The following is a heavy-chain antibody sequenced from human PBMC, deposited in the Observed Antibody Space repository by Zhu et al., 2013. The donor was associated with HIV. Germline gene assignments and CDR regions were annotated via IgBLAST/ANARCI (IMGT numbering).Heavy chain of an antibody. Sequence: QVQLVQSGAEVKKPGASVKVSCKASGYTFTGYYMHWVRQAPGQGLEWMGWINLTVVAQTFAQKFHGRVTMTRDTSISTAYMELSRLRSDDTAVYYCARVGNYYDSSGPFDYWGQGTLVTVSS. D-gene: IGHD3-22*01. CDR3: ARVGNYYDSSGPFDY. J-gene: IGHJ4*02. CDR2: INLTVVA. V-gene: IGHV1-2*02. CDR1: GYTFTGYY.